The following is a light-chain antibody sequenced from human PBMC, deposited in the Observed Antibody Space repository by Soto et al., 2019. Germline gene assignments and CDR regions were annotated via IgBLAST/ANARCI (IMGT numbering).Light chain of an antibody. CDR1: SSNIGSTR. CDR2: SDN. CDR3: AAWDNSLNGYV. J-gene: IGLJ1*01. V-gene: IGLV1-44*01. Sequence: QSVLTQPPSASGTPGQRVAISCSGASSNIGSTRANWYRQLPGTAPKLLIYSDNQRPSGVPDRFSGSKSGTSASLAISGLQSEDEADYYCAAWDNSLNGYVSGTGTKVTDL.